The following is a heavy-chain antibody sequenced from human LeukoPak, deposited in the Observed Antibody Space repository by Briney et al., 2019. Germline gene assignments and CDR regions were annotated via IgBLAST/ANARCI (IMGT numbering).Heavy chain of an antibody. J-gene: IGHJ6*02. Sequence: ASVKVSCTASGYTFTSYGISWVRQAPGQGLEWMGWISAYNDNTNYAQTLQGRVTMTTDTSTSTAYMELRSLRSDDTAVYYCARQGLWVPHLDYYGMDVWGQGTTVTVSS. CDR2: ISAYNDNT. V-gene: IGHV1-18*01. CDR1: GYTFTSYG. D-gene: IGHD3/OR15-3a*01. CDR3: ARQGLWVPHLDYYGMDV.